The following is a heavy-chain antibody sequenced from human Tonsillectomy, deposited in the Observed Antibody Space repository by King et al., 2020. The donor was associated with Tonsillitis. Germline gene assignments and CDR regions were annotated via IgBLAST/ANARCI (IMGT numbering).Heavy chain of an antibody. D-gene: IGHD2-2*01. CDR2: IYYSGST. Sequence: QLQESGPGLVKPSETLSLTCTVSGGSISSSSYYWGWIRQPPGKGLEWIGSIYYSGSTYYNPSLKSRVTISVDTSKNQFSLKLSSVTAADTAVYYCARSIVVVPAAIYCFDYWGQGTLVTVSA. J-gene: IGHJ4*02. CDR1: GGSISSSSYY. V-gene: IGHV4-39*07. CDR3: ARSIVVVPAAIYCFDY.